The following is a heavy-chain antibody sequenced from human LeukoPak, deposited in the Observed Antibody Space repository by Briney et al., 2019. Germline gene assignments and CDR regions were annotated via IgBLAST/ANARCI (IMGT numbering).Heavy chain of an antibody. D-gene: IGHD6-13*01. V-gene: IGHV3-53*01. Sequence: GGSLRLSCAASGFTVGNKYMSWVRQAPGKGLEWVSSIFSGGNTEYADSVKGRFTISRDNSKNTVFLQMNSLRVVDTAVYYCTGSSGSWYAYWGQGTPVTVSS. CDR3: TGSSGSWYAY. CDR2: IFSGGNT. J-gene: IGHJ4*02. CDR1: GFTVGNKY.